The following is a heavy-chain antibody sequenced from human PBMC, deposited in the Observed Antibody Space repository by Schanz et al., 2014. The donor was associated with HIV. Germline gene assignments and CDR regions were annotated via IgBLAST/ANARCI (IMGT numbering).Heavy chain of an antibody. CDR3: AKGWRGYSISSWVDY. Sequence: QVQLVESGGGVVQPGRSLRLSCAASGFTFSSYGMYWVRQAPGKGLEWVAVISHDGSKKYYADSVRGRITISRDNSKNTQYLQMNSLRADDTAVYYCAKGWRGYSISSWVDYWGQGSLVTVSS. CDR1: GFTFSSYG. J-gene: IGHJ4*02. V-gene: IGHV3-30*18. CDR2: ISHDGSKK. D-gene: IGHD6-6*01.